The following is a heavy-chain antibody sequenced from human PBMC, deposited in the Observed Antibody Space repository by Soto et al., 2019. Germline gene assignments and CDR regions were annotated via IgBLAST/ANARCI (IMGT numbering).Heavy chain of an antibody. CDR2: ISGSGGST. J-gene: IGHJ2*01. CDR1: GFTFSSYA. D-gene: IGHD2-15*01. V-gene: IGHV3-23*01. CDR3: AKRSGGYCSGGSCYSSDWYFDL. Sequence: GGSLRLSCAASGFTFSSYAMSWVRQAPGKGLEWVSAISGSGGSTYYADSVKGRFTISRDNSKNTLYLQMNSLRAEDTAVYYCAKRSGGYCSGGSCYSSDWYFDLWGRGTLVTVSS.